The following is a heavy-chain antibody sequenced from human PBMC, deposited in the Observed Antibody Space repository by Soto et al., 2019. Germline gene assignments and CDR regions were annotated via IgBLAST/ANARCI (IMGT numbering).Heavy chain of an antibody. CDR2: IYHSGST. Sequence: NPSEILSLTCAVSGYSISSGYYWGWIRQPPGKGLEWIGSIYHSGSTYYNPSLKSRVTISVDTSKNQFSLKLSPVTAADTAVYYCARDRRGAVTGTDYWGQGTLVTVSS. CDR1: GYSISSGYY. CDR3: ARDRRGAVTGTDY. D-gene: IGHD6-19*01. J-gene: IGHJ4*02. V-gene: IGHV4-38-2*02.